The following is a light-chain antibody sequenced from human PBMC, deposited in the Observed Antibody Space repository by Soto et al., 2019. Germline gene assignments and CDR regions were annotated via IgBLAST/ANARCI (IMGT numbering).Light chain of an antibody. CDR2: GAS. CDR1: QSVSNNY. V-gene: IGKV3-20*01. Sequence: ENVLTQSPVTLSLSPGERATLSCRASQSVSNNYLAWYHQTPGQSPRLLIHGASSRAPGIPDRFSGSGSGTDFTLTISRLEAEDFAVYYCPQYGSSPRPFGQGTKVDI. CDR3: PQYGSSPRP. J-gene: IGKJ1*01.